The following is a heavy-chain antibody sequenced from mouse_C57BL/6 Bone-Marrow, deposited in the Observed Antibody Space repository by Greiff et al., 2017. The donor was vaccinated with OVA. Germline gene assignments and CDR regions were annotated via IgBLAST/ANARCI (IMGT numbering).Heavy chain of an antibody. D-gene: IGHD2-13*01. CDR1: GYTFTDYN. CDR2: INPNNGGT. V-gene: IGHV1-18*01. J-gene: IGHJ3*01. CDR3: ARLGEKRVFAY. Sequence: VQLKESGPELVKPGASVKIPCKASGYTFTDYNMDWVKQSHGKSLEWIGDINPNNGGTIYNQKFKGKATLTVDKSSSTAYMELRSLPSEDTAVYYCARLGEKRVFAYWGQGTLVTVSA.